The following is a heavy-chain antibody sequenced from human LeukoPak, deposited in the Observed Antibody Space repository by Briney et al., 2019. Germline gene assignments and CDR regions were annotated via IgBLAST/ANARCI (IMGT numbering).Heavy chain of an antibody. CDR3: AKPLPTDYYYYYGMDV. CDR1: GFTFSSYG. CDR2: ISYDGSNK. V-gene: IGHV3-30*18. Sequence: GGSLRLSCAASGFTFSSYGMHWVRQAPGKGLEWVAVISYDGSNKYYADSVKGRFTISRDNSKNTLYLQMNSLRAEDTAVYYCAKPLPTDYYYYYGMDVWGQGTRSPSP. J-gene: IGHJ6*02.